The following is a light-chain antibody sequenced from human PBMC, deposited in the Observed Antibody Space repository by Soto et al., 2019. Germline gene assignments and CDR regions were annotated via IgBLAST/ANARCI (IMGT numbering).Light chain of an antibody. CDR2: QDT. J-gene: IGLJ2*01. CDR1: KLGDKY. CDR3: QAWDSSTVV. Sequence: SYELTQPPSVSVSPGQTASITCSGDKLGDKYVCWYQQKPGQSPVLVIYQDTKRPSGIPERFSGSNSGNTATLTISGTQSMDEADYYCQAWDSSTVVFGGGTKVTVL. V-gene: IGLV3-1*01.